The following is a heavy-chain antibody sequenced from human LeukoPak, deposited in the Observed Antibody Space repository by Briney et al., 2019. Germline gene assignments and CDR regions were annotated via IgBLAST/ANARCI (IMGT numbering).Heavy chain of an antibody. CDR1: AFTFSSYG. D-gene: IGHD2-15*01. CDR3: ASDLSSRCPNVPHSMTLDY. CDR2: IWYDGSNK. J-gene: IGHJ4*02. Sequence: GGSLRLPCAASAFTFSSYGLHWVRQAPGKGLEWVAVIWYDGSNKYYAESVKGRFTISRDNSKNTLYLQMNSLRAEDTAVYYCASDLSSRCPNVPHSMTLDYWGQGTLVTVSS. V-gene: IGHV3-33*01.